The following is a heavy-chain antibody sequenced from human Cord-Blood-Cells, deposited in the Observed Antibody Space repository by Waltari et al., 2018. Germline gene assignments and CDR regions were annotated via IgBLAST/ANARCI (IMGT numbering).Heavy chain of an antibody. J-gene: IGHJ6*02. Sequence: EVQLVQSGAEVKKPGESLKISCKGSGYSFTSYWIGWVRQMPGKGLEWMGIIYPGHSDTRYSPSFQGQVTISADKSISTAYLQWSSLKASDTAMYYCVTTARGPYYYGSGSSYGMDVWGQGTTVTVSS. D-gene: IGHD3-10*01. CDR1: GYSFTSYW. CDR3: VTTARGPYYYGSGSSYGMDV. CDR2: IYPGHSDT. V-gene: IGHV5-51*03.